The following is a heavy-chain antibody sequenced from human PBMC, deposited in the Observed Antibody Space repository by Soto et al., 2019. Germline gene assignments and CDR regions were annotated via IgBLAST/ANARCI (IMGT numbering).Heavy chain of an antibody. D-gene: IGHD1-20*01. CDR2: ISWEGGST. V-gene: IGHV3-43*01. CDR3: AKDISYNWNDWGGMDV. Sequence: PGGSLRLSCAAPEFTFDDYTMHWVRQAPGKGLEWVSLISWEGGSTYYADSVKGRFTISRDNSNYSLYLQMNSLRTEDTALYYCAKDISYNWNDWGGMDVWGQGTTVTVSS. J-gene: IGHJ6*02. CDR1: EFTFDDYT.